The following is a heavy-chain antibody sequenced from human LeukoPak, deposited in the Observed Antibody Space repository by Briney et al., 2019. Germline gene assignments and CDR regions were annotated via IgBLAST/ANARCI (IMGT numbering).Heavy chain of an antibody. CDR3: VKGGYDFVEVAYFDF. CDR1: GLTFSSYA. J-gene: IGHJ4*02. CDR2: IIASSGST. D-gene: IGHD5-12*01. V-gene: IGHV3-23*01. Sequence: RGVLRLSCSASGLTFSSYATSCVLQPPGKGLEWVSAIIASSGSTFYADSVKGRFTISRDNSKNTLYLQMNSLRVEDTAVYYCVKGGYDFVEVAYFDFWGQGTLDTVSS.